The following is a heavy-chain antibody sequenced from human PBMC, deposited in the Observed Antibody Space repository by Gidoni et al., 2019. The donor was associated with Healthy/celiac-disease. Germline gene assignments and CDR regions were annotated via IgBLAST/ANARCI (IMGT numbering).Heavy chain of an antibody. CDR1: GFTFSSYA. D-gene: IGHD2-21*02. J-gene: IGHJ4*02. Sequence: QVQLVESGGGVFQPGRSLLLSCAASGFTFSSYAMHWVRQAPGKGLEWVAVISYDGSNKYYADSVKGRFTISRDNSKNTLYLQMNSLRAEDTAVYYCASGYCGGDCYSDYWGQGTLVTVSS. CDR2: ISYDGSNK. V-gene: IGHV3-30-3*01. CDR3: ASGYCGGDCYSDY.